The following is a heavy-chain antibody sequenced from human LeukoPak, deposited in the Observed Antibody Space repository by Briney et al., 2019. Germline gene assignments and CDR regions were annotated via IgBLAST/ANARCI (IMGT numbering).Heavy chain of an antibody. Sequence: PGGSLRLSCAASGFTFSSYEMNWVRQAPGKGLEWVSYISSSGSTIYYADSVKGRFTISRDNAKNSLYMQMNSLRAEDTAVYYCARGEGTYDFWSRKAKNYMDVWGKGTTVTVSS. CDR1: GFTFSSYE. J-gene: IGHJ6*03. CDR2: ISSSGSTI. D-gene: IGHD3-3*01. V-gene: IGHV3-48*03. CDR3: ARGEGTYDFWSRKAKNYMDV.